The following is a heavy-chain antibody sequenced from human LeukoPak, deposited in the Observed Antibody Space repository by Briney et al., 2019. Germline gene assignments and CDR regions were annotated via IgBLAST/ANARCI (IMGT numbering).Heavy chain of an antibody. V-gene: IGHV3-20*04. CDR3: AREGPGQWLVTLYYYYMDV. CDR2: INWNGGST. D-gene: IGHD6-19*01. J-gene: IGHJ6*03. Sequence: GGTLRLSCAASGFTFSSYGMSWVRQAPGKGLEWVSGINWNGGSTGYADSVKGRFTISRDNAKNSLYLQMNSLRAEDTALYYCAREGPGQWLVTLYYYYMDVWGKGTTVTVSS. CDR1: GFTFSSYG.